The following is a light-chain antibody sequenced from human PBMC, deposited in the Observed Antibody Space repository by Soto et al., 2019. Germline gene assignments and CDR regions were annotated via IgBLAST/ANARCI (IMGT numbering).Light chain of an antibody. CDR1: QSISSY. Sequence: DIQMTQSPSSLSASVGDRDTITCRASQSISSYLNWYQQKPGKAPKLLIYAASSLQSGVPSRFSGSGSGTDFTLTISSLQPEDFATYYCQQSYSTPRNTFGQGTKLEIK. CDR3: QQSYSTPRNT. J-gene: IGKJ2*01. V-gene: IGKV1-39*01. CDR2: AAS.